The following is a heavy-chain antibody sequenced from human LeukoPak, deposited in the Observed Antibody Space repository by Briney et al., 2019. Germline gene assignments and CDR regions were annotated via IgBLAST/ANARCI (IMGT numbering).Heavy chain of an antibody. J-gene: IGHJ5*02. CDR2: INPNSGGT. Sequence: ASVKVSCKASGSTFTGYYMHWVRQAPGQGLEWMGRINPNSGGTNYAQKFQGRVTMSRDTSIGTAYMELSRLRSDDTAVYYCARGGSYGDQARDNWFDPWGQGTLVTVSS. CDR1: GSTFTGYY. CDR3: ARGGSYGDQARDNWFDP. D-gene: IGHD4-17*01. V-gene: IGHV1-2*06.